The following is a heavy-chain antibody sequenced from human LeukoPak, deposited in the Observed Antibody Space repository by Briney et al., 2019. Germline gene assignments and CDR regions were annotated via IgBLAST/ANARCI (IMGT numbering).Heavy chain of an antibody. Sequence: SETLSLTCAVYGGSFSGYYWSWIRQPPGKGLEWIGEINHSGSTNYNPSLKSRVTISVDTSKSQFSLKLSSVTAADTAVYYCAGGYDISYYFDYWGQGTLVTVSS. V-gene: IGHV4-34*01. CDR1: GGSFSGYY. CDR3: AGGYDISYYFDY. D-gene: IGHD3-9*01. CDR2: INHSGST. J-gene: IGHJ4*02.